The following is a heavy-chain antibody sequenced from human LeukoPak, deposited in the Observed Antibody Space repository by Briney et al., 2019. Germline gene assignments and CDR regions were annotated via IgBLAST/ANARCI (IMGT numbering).Heavy chain of an antibody. J-gene: IGHJ4*02. CDR2: ISGSGGST. V-gene: IGHV3-23*01. Sequence: GGSLRLSCAASGFTFSSYAMSWVRQAAGEGLEWVSAISGSGGSTYYADSVKGRFTISRDNSKNTLHLQMNSLRAEDTAVYYGAKAPPPNYFDYWGQGTLVTVPS. CDR1: GFTFSSYA. CDR3: AKAPPPNYFDY.